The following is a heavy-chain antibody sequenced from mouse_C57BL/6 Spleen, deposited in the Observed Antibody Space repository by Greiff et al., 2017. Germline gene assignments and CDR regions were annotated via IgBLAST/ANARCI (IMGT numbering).Heavy chain of an antibody. D-gene: IGHD5-1*01. CDR1: GFTFSSYA. CDR2: ISDGGSYT. J-gene: IGHJ3*01. CDR3: ARDPDLSNFPFAY. V-gene: IGHV5-4*01. Sequence: EVQVVESGGGLVKPGGSLKLSCAASGFTFSSYAMSWVRQTPEKRLEWVATISDGGSYTYYPDNVKGRFTISRDNAKNNLYLQMSHLKSEDTAMYYCARDPDLSNFPFAYWGQGTLVTVSA.